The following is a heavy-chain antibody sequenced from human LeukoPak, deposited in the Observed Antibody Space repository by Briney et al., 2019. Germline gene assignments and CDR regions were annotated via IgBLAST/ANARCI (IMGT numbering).Heavy chain of an antibody. D-gene: IGHD2-15*01. V-gene: IGHV3-21*01. CDR1: GFTFSTYS. CDR3: ARGGVANIDY. Sequence: PGGSLRLSCSASGFTFSTYSMNWVRQAPGKGLEWVSSISSSSRYIYYADSVKGRFTISRDNAKNSLYLQMNSLRAEDTAVYYCARGGVANIDYWGQGTLVTVSS. CDR2: ISSSSRYI. J-gene: IGHJ4*02.